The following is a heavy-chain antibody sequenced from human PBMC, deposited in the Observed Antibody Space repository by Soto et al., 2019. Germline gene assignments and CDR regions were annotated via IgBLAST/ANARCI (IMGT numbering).Heavy chain of an antibody. J-gene: IGHJ4*02. CDR2: IYYSGST. V-gene: IGHV4-30-4*01. CDR1: GGSISSGDYY. D-gene: IGHD2-2*01. CDR3: ASTSHGYIFYDY. Sequence: QVQLQESGPGLVKPSQTLSLTCTVSGGSISSGDYYWSWIRQPPGKGLEWIGYIYYSGSTDYNPALKSRVTISVDTSKNQFSLKLSSVTAAATAAYYCASTSHGYIFYDYWGQGTLVTVSS.